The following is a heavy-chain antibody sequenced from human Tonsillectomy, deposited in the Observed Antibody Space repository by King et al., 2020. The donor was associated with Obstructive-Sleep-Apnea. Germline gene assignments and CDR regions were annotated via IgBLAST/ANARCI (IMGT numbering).Heavy chain of an antibody. V-gene: IGHV3-30*18. CDR2: ISFDGNYE. J-gene: IGHJ4*02. CDR3: AKGGYSSSSWYWDDY. D-gene: IGHD6-13*01. CDR1: GFTFSSYG. Sequence: VQLVESGGGVVQPGRSLRLSCAASGFTFSSYGMHWVRQAPGKGLEWVAVISFDGNYEYYADSVKGRFTISSDNSKNTLYLQMNSLRAEDTAVYYCAKGGYSSSSWYWDDYWGQGTLVTVSS.